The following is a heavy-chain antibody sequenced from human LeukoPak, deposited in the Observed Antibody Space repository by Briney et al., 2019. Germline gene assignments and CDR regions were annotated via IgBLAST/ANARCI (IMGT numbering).Heavy chain of an antibody. V-gene: IGHV3-53*01. J-gene: IGHJ4*02. Sequence: GGSLRLSCAASGFTVSSNYMSWVRQAPGKGLEWVSVIYSGGSTYYADSVKGRFTISRHNSKNTLYLQMNSLRAEDTAVYYCAKDRVALRLGELSLSLFDYWGQGTLVTVSS. D-gene: IGHD3-16*02. CDR1: GFTVSSNY. CDR2: IYSGGST. CDR3: AKDRVALRLGELSLSLFDY.